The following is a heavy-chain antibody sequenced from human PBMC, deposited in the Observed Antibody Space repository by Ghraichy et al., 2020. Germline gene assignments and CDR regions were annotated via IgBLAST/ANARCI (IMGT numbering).Heavy chain of an antibody. CDR2: IYYSGST. J-gene: IGHJ4*02. CDR3: ARGAPGQDLDYLYDY. D-gene: IGHD3-16*01. Sequence: SQTLSLTCTVSGGSISSYYWSWIRQPPGKGLEWIGYIYYSGSTNYNPSLKSRVTISVDTSKNQFSLKLSSVTAADTAVYYCARGAPGQDLDYLYDYWGQGTLVTVSS. CDR1: GGSISSYY. V-gene: IGHV4-59*01.